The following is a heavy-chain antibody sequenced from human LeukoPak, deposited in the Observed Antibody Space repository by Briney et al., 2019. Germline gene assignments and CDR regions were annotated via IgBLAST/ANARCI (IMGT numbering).Heavy chain of an antibody. Sequence: GGSLRLSCAASGFTFSSYGMHWVRQAPGKGLEWVAFIRYDGSNKYYADSVKGRFTISRDNSKNTLYLQMNSLRAEDTAVYYCARDLPYCSGGSCYSFYFDYWGQGTLVTVSS. J-gene: IGHJ4*02. CDR3: ARDLPYCSGGSCYSFYFDY. V-gene: IGHV3-30*02. CDR1: GFTFSSYG. D-gene: IGHD2-15*01. CDR2: IRYDGSNK.